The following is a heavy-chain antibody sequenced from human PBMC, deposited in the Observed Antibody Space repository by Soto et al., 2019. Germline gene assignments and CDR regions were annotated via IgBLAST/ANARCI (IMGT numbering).Heavy chain of an antibody. CDR3: ARDAYYYDSSGSFDY. D-gene: IGHD3-22*01. CDR1: GYTFTSYG. V-gene: IGHV1-18*04. Sequence: ASVKVSCKASGYTFTSYGISWVRQAPGQGLEWMGWISAYNGNTNYAQKLQGRVTMTTDTSTSTAYMELRSLRSDDTAVYYCARDAYYYDSSGSFDYWGQGTLGTVSS. CDR2: ISAYNGNT. J-gene: IGHJ4*02.